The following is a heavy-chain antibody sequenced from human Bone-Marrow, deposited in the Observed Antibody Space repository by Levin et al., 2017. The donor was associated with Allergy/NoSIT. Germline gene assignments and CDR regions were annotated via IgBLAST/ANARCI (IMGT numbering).Heavy chain of an antibody. J-gene: IGHJ4*02. D-gene: IGHD1-1*01. CDR3: ARGRWKVANFDF. CDR2: IHYTGST. Sequence: KTSETLSLTCIVSGGSISSGTYYWSWIRQLPGQGLDWIGYIHYTGSTYYNPSLGSRLSMSVDTSMDHFSLRLNSVTAADTAVYYCARGRWKVANFDFWGQGILVTVSS. CDR1: GGSISSGTYY. V-gene: IGHV4-31*03.